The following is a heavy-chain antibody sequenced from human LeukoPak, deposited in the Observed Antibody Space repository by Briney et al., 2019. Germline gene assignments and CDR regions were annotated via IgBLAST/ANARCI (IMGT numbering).Heavy chain of an antibody. J-gene: IGHJ4*02. CDR2: IYYSGST. CDR1: GGSISSSSYY. Sequence: SETLSLTCTVSGGSISSSSYYWGWIRQPPGKGLEWIGSIYYSGSTYYNPSLKSRVTISVDTSKNQFSLKLSSVTAADTAVYYCASLPRIVYYFDYWGQETLVTVSS. V-gene: IGHV4-39*01. D-gene: IGHD3-16*02. CDR3: ASLPRIVYYFDY.